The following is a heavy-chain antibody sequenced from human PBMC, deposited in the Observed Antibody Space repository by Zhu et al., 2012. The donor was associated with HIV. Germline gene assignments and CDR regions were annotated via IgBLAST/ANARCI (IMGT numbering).Heavy chain of an antibody. CDR3: AKDIVVVVAATGVFDY. V-gene: IGHV3-23*01. CDR1: GFTFSSYA. Sequence: EVQLLESGGGLVQPGGSLRLSCAASGFTFSSYAMSWVRQAPGKGLEWVSAISGSGGSTYYADSVKGRFTISRDYSKNTLYLQMNSLRAEDTAVYYCAKDIVVVVAATGVFDYWGQGTLVTVSS. J-gene: IGHJ4*02. D-gene: IGHD2-15*01. CDR2: ISGSGGST.